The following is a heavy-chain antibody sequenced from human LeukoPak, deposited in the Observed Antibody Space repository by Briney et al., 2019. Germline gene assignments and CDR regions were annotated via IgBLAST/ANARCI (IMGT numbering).Heavy chain of an antibody. J-gene: IGHJ4*02. D-gene: IGHD3-3*01. Sequence: PSETLSLTCTVSGGSLSSYYWSWIRQPPGKGLEWIGYIYYSGSTNYNPSLKSQVTISVDTSKNQFSLKLSSVTAADTAVYYCARHADFWSGYYIAGGPFDYWGQGTLVTVSS. CDR1: GGSLSSYY. CDR2: IYYSGST. V-gene: IGHV4-59*08. CDR3: ARHADFWSGYYIAGGPFDY.